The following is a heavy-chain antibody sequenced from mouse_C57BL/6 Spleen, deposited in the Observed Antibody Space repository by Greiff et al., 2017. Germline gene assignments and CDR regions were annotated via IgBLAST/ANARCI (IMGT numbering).Heavy chain of an antibody. V-gene: IGHV1-72*01. J-gene: IGHJ2*01. CDR1: GYTFTSYW. CDR2: IDPNSGGT. Sequence: QVQLQQSGAELVKPGASVKLSCKASGYTFTSYWMHWVKQRPGRGLEWIGRIDPNSGGTKYNEKFKSKATLTVDKPSSTAYMQLSSLTSEDSAVYYCARTFITTVVAPYFDYWGQGTTLTVSS. D-gene: IGHD1-1*01. CDR3: ARTFITTVVAPYFDY.